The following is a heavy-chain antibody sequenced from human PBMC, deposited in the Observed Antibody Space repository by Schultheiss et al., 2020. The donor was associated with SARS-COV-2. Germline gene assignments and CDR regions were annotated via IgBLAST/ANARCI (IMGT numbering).Heavy chain of an antibody. CDR1: GGTFSSNP. V-gene: IGHV1-69*01. CDR2: IIPIFGTA. D-gene: IGHD1-26*01. Sequence: KISCKASGGTFSSNPISWVRQAPGQGLEWMGGIIPIFGTANYAQKFQGRVTITADESTSTAYMELSSLRSEDTAVYYCAISIGELGADTEYFQHWGQGTLVTVSS. J-gene: IGHJ1*01. CDR3: AISIGELGADTEYFQH.